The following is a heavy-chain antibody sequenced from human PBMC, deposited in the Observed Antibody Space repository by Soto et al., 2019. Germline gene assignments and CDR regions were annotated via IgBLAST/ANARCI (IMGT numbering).Heavy chain of an antibody. D-gene: IGHD1-1*01. Sequence: QLQLQESGPGLVKPSETLSLTCTVSGGSISSSSYYWGWIRQPPGKGLEWIGSIYYSGSTYYNPSLKSRVTISVDTSKNQFSLKLSSVTAADTAVYYCARHRSPANRNPFDYWGQGTLVTVSS. CDR1: GGSISSSSYY. CDR3: ARHRSPANRNPFDY. J-gene: IGHJ4*02. CDR2: IYYSGST. V-gene: IGHV4-39*01.